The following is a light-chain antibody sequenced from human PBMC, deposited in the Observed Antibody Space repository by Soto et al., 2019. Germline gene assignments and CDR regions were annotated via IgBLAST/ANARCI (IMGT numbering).Light chain of an antibody. J-gene: IGKJ5*01. V-gene: IGKV3-20*01. CDR3: QQYGSSQST. CDR1: QSVSSNY. Sequence: EIVLTQSPGTLSLSPGERATLSCRASQSVSSNYLAWYQQKPGQAPRLLIYGASTRATGIPDRFSGSGSGTDFSLTIRRLEPEDFAVYYCQQYGSSQSTFGQGTRLEI. CDR2: GAS.